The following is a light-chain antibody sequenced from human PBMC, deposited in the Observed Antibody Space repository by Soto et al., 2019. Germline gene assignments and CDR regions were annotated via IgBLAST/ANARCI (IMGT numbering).Light chain of an antibody. V-gene: IGKV3-11*01. CDR2: DAS. CDR1: QSIRNY. J-gene: IGKJ1*01. Sequence: IVTTQVPGSLCESPREGPTLSWRASQSIRNYLAWYQQKPGQAPRLLMHDASNRATGIPARSSGSGSGTDFTLTISSLQPEDFAVYYCQQRTNWPKFGQGTKVDNK. CDR3: QQRTNWPK.